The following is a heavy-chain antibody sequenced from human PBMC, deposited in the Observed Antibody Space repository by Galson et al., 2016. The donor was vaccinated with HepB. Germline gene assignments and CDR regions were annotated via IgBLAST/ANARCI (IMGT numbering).Heavy chain of an antibody. CDR2: ISYDGSNK. Sequence: SLRLSCAASGFTISSYAMHWVRQAPGKGLEWVAVISYDGSNKYDADSVKGRFAISRDNSKNTLYGQINSLRAEDTAVYYCARDLFGGVDNFWIGYRGPVFDYWGQGTLVTVSS. CDR3: ARDLFGGVDNFWIGYRGPVFDY. J-gene: IGHJ4*02. V-gene: IGHV3-30*09. D-gene: IGHD3-3*01. CDR1: GFTISSYA.